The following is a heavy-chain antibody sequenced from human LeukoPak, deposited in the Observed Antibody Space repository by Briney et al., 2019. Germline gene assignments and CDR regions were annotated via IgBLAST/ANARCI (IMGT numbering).Heavy chain of an antibody. V-gene: IGHV3-53*01. D-gene: IGHD3-10*01. CDR2: IYGGGST. Sequence: GGSLRLSCAASGFTVSNNYMAWIQQAPGKGLEWVSTIYGGGSTYYAESARGRFTISRDNSQNTLNLQMNYLRAEDTAVYYCASWPGAWYGEDSWGQGTLVTVSS. J-gene: IGHJ4*02. CDR3: ASWPGAWYGEDS. CDR1: GFTVSNNY.